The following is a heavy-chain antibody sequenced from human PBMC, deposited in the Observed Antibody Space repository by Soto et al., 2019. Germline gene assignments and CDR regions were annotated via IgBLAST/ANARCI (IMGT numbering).Heavy chain of an antibody. D-gene: IGHD3-22*01. CDR1: GGTFSSYA. CDR3: ATPEAERITMIAQVPQVDFQH. V-gene: IGHV1-69*13. CDR2: IIPIFGTA. Sequence: SVKVSCKASGGTFSSYAISWVRQAPGQGLERMGGIIPIFGTANYAQKFQGRVTITADESTSTAYMKLSSLRSEDTAVYYCATPEAERITMIAQVPQVDFQHWGQGTLVTVSS. J-gene: IGHJ1*01.